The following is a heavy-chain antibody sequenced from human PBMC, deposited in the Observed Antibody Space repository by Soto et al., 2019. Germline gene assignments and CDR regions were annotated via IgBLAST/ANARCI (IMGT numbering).Heavy chain of an antibody. Sequence: GASVKVSCKASGYTFTSYGISWVRQAPGQGLEWMGWISAYNGNTNYAQKLQGRVTMTTDTSTSTAYMELRSLRSGDTAVYYCARSGVAARPIAEYYQHWGQGTLVTVSS. J-gene: IGHJ1*01. CDR1: GYTFTSYG. CDR3: ARSGVAARPIAEYYQH. V-gene: IGHV1-18*01. D-gene: IGHD6-6*01. CDR2: ISAYNGNT.